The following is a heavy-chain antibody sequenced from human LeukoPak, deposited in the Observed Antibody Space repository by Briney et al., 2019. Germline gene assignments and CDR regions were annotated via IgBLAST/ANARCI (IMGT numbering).Heavy chain of an antibody. Sequence: PGGSLRLSCAASGFTFSSYAMHWVRQAPGKGLEWVAVISYDGSNKYYADSVKGRFTISRDNSKNTLYLQMNSLRAEDTAVYYCAGYFDYWGQGTLVTVSS. CDR1: GFTFSSYA. J-gene: IGHJ4*02. CDR2: ISYDGSNK. V-gene: IGHV3-30*04. CDR3: AGYFDY.